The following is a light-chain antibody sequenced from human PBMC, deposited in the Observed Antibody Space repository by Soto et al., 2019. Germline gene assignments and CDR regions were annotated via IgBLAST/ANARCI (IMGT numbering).Light chain of an antibody. CDR2: DVS. CDR1: TSDVGGYDY. J-gene: IGLJ1*01. V-gene: IGLV2-11*01. CDR3: CSYAGDFYV. Sequence: LTHPRSVSGSPGQSVAISCPGPTSDVGGYDYVSWHQQHPGKAPELIIFDVSKRPSGVPDRFSGSKSGNTASLTISGLQAEDEADYFCCSYAGDFYVFGSGTKVTVL.